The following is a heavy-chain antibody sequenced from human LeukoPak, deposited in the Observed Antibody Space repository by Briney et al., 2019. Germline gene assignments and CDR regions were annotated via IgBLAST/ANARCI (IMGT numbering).Heavy chain of an antibody. D-gene: IGHD3-10*01. CDR1: GGSFSGYY. CDR3: ARLGVRGVLDV. Sequence: KPSETLSLTCAVFGGSFSGYYWSWIRQPPGKGLEWIGYIYYSGSTNYNPSLKSRVTISVDTSKNQFSLKLSSVTAADTAVYYCARLGVRGVLDVWGKGTTVTISS. J-gene: IGHJ6*04. V-gene: IGHV4-59*01. CDR2: IYYSGST.